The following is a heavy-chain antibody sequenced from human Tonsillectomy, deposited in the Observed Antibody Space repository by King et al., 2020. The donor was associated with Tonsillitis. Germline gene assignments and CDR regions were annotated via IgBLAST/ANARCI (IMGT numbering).Heavy chain of an antibody. Sequence: VQLVESGGGVVQPGRSLRLSCAASGFTFSIYAMSWVRQAPGKGLEWVSGISGGGGTPYYADSVKGRFTISRDNSKNTLYLQMNSLRAEDSAVYYCAKSDTGLVDYYYGMDVWGQGTTVTVSS. D-gene: IGHD5-18*01. CDR1: GFTFSIYA. V-gene: IGHV3-23*04. CDR3: AKSDTGLVDYYYGMDV. J-gene: IGHJ6*02. CDR2: ISGGGGTP.